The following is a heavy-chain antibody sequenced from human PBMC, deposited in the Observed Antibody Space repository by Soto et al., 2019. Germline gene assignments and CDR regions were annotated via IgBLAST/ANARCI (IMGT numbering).Heavy chain of an antibody. D-gene: IGHD2-15*01. J-gene: IGHJ4*02. Sequence: QVQLVESGGGVVQPGRSLRLSCAASGFTFSSYGMHWVRQAPGKGLEWVAVISYDGSNKYYADSVKGRFTISRDNSKNTLYLQMNSLRAEDTAVYYCAKPSKTVVVATSLDYWGQGTLVTVSS. V-gene: IGHV3-30*18. CDR1: GFTFSSYG. CDR3: AKPSKTVVVATSLDY. CDR2: ISYDGSNK.